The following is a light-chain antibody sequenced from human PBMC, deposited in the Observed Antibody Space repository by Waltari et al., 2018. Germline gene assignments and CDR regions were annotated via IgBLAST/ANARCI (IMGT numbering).Light chain of an antibody. CDR1: RSLLHSNGYNY. V-gene: IGKV2-28*01. CDR3: MQALQTPLT. CDR2: LGS. Sequence: DVVMTQFPLPLPVTPGEPASIPCRSSRSLLHSNGYNYLDWYLQKPGQSPQLLIYLGSNRASGVPDRFSGSGSGTDFTLKISRVEAEDVGVYYCMQALQTPLTFGGGTKVEIK. J-gene: IGKJ4*01.